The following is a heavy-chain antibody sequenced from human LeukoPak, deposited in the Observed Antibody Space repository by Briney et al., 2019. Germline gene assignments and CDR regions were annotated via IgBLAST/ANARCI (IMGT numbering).Heavy chain of an antibody. V-gene: IGHV3-23*01. Sequence: GGSLRLSCAASGFTFSSYAMSWVRQAPGKGLEWVSAISGSGGSTYYADSVKGRFTISRDNSKNTLYLQMNSLRAEDTAVYYCAQEVYVISRVTPTNYFDYWGQGTLVTVSS. J-gene: IGHJ4*02. CDR3: AQEVYVISRVTPTNYFDY. D-gene: IGHD1-26*01. CDR2: ISGSGGST. CDR1: GFTFSSYA.